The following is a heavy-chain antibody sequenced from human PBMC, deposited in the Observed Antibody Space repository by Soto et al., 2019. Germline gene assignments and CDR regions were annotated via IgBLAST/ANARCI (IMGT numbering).Heavy chain of an antibody. CDR2: ISYDGSNK. Sequence: QVQLVESGGGVVQPGRSLRLSCAASGFTFSSYGMHWVRQSQGTGLEWVAVISYDGSNKYYADSVKGRFTLSRDNSKNTLYLQMNSRRAEDTAVYYCANAPRVWFGEPPGGDWGQGTLVTVSS. V-gene: IGHV3-30*18. CDR3: ANAPRVWFGEPPGGD. J-gene: IGHJ1*01. D-gene: IGHD3-10*01. CDR1: GFTFSSYG.